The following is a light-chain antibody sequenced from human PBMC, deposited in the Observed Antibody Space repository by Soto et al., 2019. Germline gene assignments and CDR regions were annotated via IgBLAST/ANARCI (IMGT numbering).Light chain of an antibody. CDR1: QGISTY. CDR2: DTS. Sequence: DIQMTQSPSSLSASVGDSVTITCQASQGISTYVNWYQQKTGKAPKILIYDTSNLEPGVPSRFSGSRSGTHFTFTITSLQPEDFATYYCQQDYRYPLTFGGGTKVDLK. J-gene: IGKJ4*01. CDR3: QQDYRYPLT. V-gene: IGKV1-33*01.